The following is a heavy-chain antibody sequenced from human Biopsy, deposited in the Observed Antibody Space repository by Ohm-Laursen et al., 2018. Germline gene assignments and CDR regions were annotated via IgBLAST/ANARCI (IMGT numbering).Heavy chain of an antibody. V-gene: IGHV4-34*08. CDR2: INQSGTT. Sequence: ETLSLTCAVFGKTFSDYQWSWIRQPPGKGLEWIGQINQSGTTNYNPSLKSRVSISADASKYEFSLRLTSVTAADTAVYFCGNEVHGRDYWGLGAQVTASS. CDR3: GNEVHGRDY. D-gene: IGHD2-15*01. J-gene: IGHJ4*02. CDR1: GKTFSDYQ.